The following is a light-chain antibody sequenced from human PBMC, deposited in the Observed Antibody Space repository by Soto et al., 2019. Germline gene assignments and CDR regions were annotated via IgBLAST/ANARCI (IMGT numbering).Light chain of an antibody. J-gene: IGKJ1*01. Sequence: EIVMTQSPATLSVSPGERATLSCRASQSVSSNLAWYQQKPGQAPRLLIYGASTRAPGTPARFSGSGSGTEFTLTISSLQSEDSAVYYCQQYDKWPPRTFGQGTKV. CDR2: GAS. CDR1: QSVSSN. V-gene: IGKV3D-15*01. CDR3: QQYDKWPPRT.